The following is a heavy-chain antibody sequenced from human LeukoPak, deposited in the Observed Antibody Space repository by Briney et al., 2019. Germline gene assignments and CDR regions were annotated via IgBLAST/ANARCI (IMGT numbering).Heavy chain of an antibody. V-gene: IGHV4-38-2*01. CDR2: VYHGGST. CDR1: GYSINSGYY. Sequence: SETLSPTCAVSGYSINSGYYWGWIRQPPGEGLEWIGTVYHGGSTYCNPSLKSRVTISIDTSKNQFSLKLSSVTAADTAVFYCARARFGRGTTFPYFDYWGQGTLVTVSS. J-gene: IGHJ4*02. D-gene: IGHD1-7*01. CDR3: ARARFGRGTTFPYFDY.